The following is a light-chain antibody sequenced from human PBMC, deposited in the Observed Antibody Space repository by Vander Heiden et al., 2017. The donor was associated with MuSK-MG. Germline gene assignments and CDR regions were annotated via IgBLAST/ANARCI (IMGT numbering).Light chain of an antibody. J-gene: IGKJ2*01. V-gene: IGKV1-5*03. CDR3: QQFNGYSYT. CDR1: QSISW. CDR2: KAS. Sequence: DIQMTQSPSTLSASVGDRVTITCRASQSISWLAWYQQKPGKAPKLLIYKASSLEDGVPSRFSGSGSGTEFTLTISSLQPDDFATYYCQQFNGYSYTFGQGTKLDIK.